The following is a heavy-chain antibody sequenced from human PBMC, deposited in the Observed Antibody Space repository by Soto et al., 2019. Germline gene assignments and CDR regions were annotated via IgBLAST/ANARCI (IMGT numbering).Heavy chain of an antibody. D-gene: IGHD2-2*01. J-gene: IGHJ4*02. CDR1: GFTFSNYA. Sequence: EVQLLESGGALVQPGGSLTLSCAASGFTFSNYAMGWVRQAPGKGLEWVSAISAVGGTTYYIDSVKGRVTISRDNSKNTQYLQMNSLRVEDTAVYSCAHRHGLTRPPLDYRGQGTLVTFS. V-gene: IGHV3-23*01. CDR3: AHRHGLTRPPLDY. CDR2: ISAVGGTT.